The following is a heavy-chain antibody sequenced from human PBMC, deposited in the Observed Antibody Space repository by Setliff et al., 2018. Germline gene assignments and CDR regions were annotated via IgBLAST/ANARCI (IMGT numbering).Heavy chain of an antibody. V-gene: IGHV3-7*01. CDR1: GFTFSSYW. CDR2: IKQDGSVK. J-gene: IGHJ5*02. CDR3: ARDPFGNPVFDP. Sequence: GGSLRLSCAASGFTFSSYWMNWVRQAPGKGLEWVASIKQDGSVKNYVDSVKGRFSISRDNTKNSLYLQMNSLRAEDTAVYYCARDPFGNPVFDPWGQGTLVTVSS. D-gene: IGHD3-10*01.